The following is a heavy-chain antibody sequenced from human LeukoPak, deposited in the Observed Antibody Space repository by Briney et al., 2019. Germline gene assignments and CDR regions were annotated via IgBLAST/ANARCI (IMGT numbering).Heavy chain of an antibody. J-gene: IGHJ4*02. D-gene: IGHD6-13*01. CDR1: GFTFSTYA. CDR3: AKDQLDSSSWYCPLDS. V-gene: IGHV3-33*06. Sequence: GGSLRLSCAASGFTFSTYAMTWGRQAPGKGLEWVAVIWFDGSNKFYADSVKGRFTISRDNSKNTLYLQMNSLRAEDTAVYYCAKDQLDSSSWYCPLDSWGQGTLVTVSS. CDR2: IWFDGSNK.